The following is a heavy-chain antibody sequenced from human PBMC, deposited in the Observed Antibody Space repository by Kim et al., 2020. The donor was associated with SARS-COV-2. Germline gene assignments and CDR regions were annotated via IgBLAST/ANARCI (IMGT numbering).Heavy chain of an antibody. Sequence: VKARFTISRDNAKNSLFLQMNSLRAEDTAVYYCARGYFDGLLYYSYGMDVWGQGTTVTVSS. CDR3: ARGYFDGLLYYSYGMDV. D-gene: IGHD3-9*01. J-gene: IGHJ6*02. V-gene: IGHV3-21*01.